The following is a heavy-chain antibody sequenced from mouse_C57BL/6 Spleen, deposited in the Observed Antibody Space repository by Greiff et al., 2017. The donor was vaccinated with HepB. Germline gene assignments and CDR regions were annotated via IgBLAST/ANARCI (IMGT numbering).Heavy chain of an antibody. Sequence: QVQLKQSGAELVRPGTSVKVSCKASGYAFTNYLIEWVKQRPGQGLEWIGVINPGSGGTTYNEKFKGKATLTADKSSSTAYMQLSSLTSEDSAVYFCARGGYGFYWGQGTTLTVSS. CDR2: INPGSGGT. D-gene: IGHD2-2*01. J-gene: IGHJ2*01. CDR3: ARGGYGFY. V-gene: IGHV1-54*01. CDR1: GYAFTNYL.